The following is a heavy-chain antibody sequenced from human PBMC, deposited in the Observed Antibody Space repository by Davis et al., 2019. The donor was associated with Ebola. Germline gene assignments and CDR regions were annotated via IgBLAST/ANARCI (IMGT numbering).Heavy chain of an antibody. CDR2: ISSRSNYI. CDR3: ARVVPPRYWLVDF. CDR1: GFTFSTYS. D-gene: IGHD2-8*02. J-gene: IGHJ4*02. V-gene: IGHV3-21*01. Sequence: GESLKISCAASGFTFSTYSMNWVRQAPGKGLEWVSSISSRSNYIYYADSVKGRFTISRDNAKNSLYLQMNSLRADDTAVYYCARVVPPRYWLVDFWGQGTLVTVSS.